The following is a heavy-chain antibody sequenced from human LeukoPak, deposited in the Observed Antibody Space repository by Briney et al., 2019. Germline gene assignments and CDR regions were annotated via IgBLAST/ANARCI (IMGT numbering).Heavy chain of an antibody. CDR1: GGTFSSYT. V-gene: IGHV1-69*02. CDR2: IIPILGIA. CDR3: ASGTYYDFWSGYRLDY. J-gene: IGHJ4*02. D-gene: IGHD3-3*01. Sequence: SVKVSCKASGGTFSSYTISWVRQAPGQGLEWMGRIIPILGIANYAQESQGRVTITADKSTSTAYMELSSLRSEDTAVYYCASGTYYDFWSGYRLDYWGQGTLVTVSS.